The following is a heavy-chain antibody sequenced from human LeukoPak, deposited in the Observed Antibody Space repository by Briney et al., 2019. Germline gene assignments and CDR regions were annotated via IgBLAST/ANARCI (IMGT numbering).Heavy chain of an antibody. V-gene: IGHV1-69*04. D-gene: IGHD2-2*01. CDR2: IIPILGIA. Sequence: ASVKVSCKASGGTFSSYAISWVRQAPGQGLEWMGRIIPILGIANYAQKFQGRVTITADKSTSTAYMELSSLRSEDTAVYYCAREAYCSSTSCPTDYYYGMDVWGQGTTVTVSS. CDR3: AREAYCSSTSCPTDYYYGMDV. J-gene: IGHJ6*02. CDR1: GGTFSSYA.